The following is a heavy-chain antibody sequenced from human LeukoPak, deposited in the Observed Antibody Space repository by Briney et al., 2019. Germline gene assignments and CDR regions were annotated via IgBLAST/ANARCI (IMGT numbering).Heavy chain of an antibody. Sequence: ASVKVSCKASGGTFSSYAISWVRQATGQGLEWMGGIIPIFGTANYAQKFPGRVAITADDSTSTAYMQLSSLRAEDTAVYYCARARGLSGLFLWGWGQVALVSASS. D-gene: IGHD3-10*01. V-gene: IGHV1-69*13. CDR2: IIPIFGTA. J-gene: IGHJ4*02. CDR3: ARARGLSGLFLWG. CDR1: GGTFSSYA.